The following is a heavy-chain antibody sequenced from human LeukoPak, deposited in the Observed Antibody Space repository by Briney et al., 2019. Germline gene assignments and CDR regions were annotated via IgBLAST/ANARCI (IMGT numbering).Heavy chain of an antibody. CDR1: GFTFNGSA. D-gene: IGHD4-17*01. J-gene: IGHJ4*02. V-gene: IGHV3-73*01. Sequence: GGSLRLSCATSGFTFNGSALHWVRQASGQGLEWVGRIRSKAHRYATAYSASGKVRITGSRDDSKNKAYLQMNSLKTEDTATYYCTRRHSGDYGVDNWGQGTLVTVSS. CDR2: IRSKAHRYAT. CDR3: TRRHSGDYGVDN.